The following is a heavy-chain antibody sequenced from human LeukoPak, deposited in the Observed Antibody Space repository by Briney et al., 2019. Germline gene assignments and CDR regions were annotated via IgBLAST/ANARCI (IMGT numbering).Heavy chain of an antibody. CDR3: AKEEFRDGYNSPFDY. V-gene: IGHV3-30*18. D-gene: IGHD5-24*01. CDR1: GFTFSSYG. CDR2: ILYDGSNK. Sequence: PGRSLRLSCAASGFTFSSYGMHWVRQAPGKGLEWVAVILYDGSNKYYADSVKGRLTISRDNSKNTLYLQMNSLRAEDTAVYYCAKEEFRDGYNSPFDYWGQGTLVTVSS. J-gene: IGHJ4*02.